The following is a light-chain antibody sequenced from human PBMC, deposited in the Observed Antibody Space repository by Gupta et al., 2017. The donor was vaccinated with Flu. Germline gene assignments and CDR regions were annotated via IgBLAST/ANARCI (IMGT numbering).Light chain of an antibody. J-gene: IGKJ4*01. CDR1: QDIGKY. Sequence: IQMTQSPSSLSASVGDRVTITCQASQDIGKYLNWYQLKPSKAPKLLIYDASNLETGVPSRFSGSRSGTYFTFTISSLQPEDFATYYCQQYDNLRLTFGGGTKVEI. CDR2: DAS. CDR3: QQYDNLRLT. V-gene: IGKV1-33*01.